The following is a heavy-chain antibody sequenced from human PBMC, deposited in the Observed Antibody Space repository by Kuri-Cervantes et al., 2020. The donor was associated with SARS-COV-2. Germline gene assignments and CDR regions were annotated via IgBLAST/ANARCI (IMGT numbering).Heavy chain of an antibody. CDR3: ARDEDSGGYYPDAFDN. V-gene: IGHV3-30*04. J-gene: IGHJ3*02. CDR2: ISYDGSNK. CDR1: RLTFSSYA. D-gene: IGHD1-26*01. Sequence: SLTPSCAAARLTFSSYAMHWVRQAPDNWLEWEAVISYDGSNKYYADFVTGRFTISRDNPKNTLYLQTNSLRAEDTAVYYCARDEDSGGYYPDAFDNWGQGTMVTVSS.